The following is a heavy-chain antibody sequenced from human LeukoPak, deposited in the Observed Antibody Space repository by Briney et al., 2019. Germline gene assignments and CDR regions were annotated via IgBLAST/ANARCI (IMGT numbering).Heavy chain of an antibody. CDR1: GYTFTSYG. V-gene: IGHV1-18*01. J-gene: IGHJ5*02. CDR3: ARVGWAMLFGELLYGGSSPDWFDT. CDR2: INPNSGGT. D-gene: IGHD3-10*02. Sequence: VASVKVSCKASGYTFTSYGISWVRQAPGRGLEWMGWINPNSGGTTYAQPLQDRVTITTASSTSTAYMELRRLRSDDAAVYECARVGWAMLFGELLYGGSSPDWFDTWGQGTLVTVSS.